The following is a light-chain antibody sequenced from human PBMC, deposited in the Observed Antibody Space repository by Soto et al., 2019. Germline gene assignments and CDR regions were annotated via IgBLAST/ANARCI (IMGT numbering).Light chain of an antibody. J-gene: IGKJ1*01. CDR2: GAS. V-gene: IGKV3-20*01. CDR3: QQYGSSGT. Sequence: DNVSTQSPGTLSLYPGQRATLXXXTSPTMITPYLSWYQQKPGQAPRLLIYGASNRATGIPDRFSGSGSGTDFTLTISRLEPEDFAVYYCQQYGSSGTFGQGTKVDVK. CDR1: PTMITPY.